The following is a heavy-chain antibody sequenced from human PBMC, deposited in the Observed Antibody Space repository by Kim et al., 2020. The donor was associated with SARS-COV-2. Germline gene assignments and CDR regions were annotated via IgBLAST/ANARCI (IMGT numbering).Heavy chain of an antibody. D-gene: IGHD3-22*01. Sequence: GGSLRLSCAASGFTFSSYAMSWVRQAPGKGLEWVSAISGSGGSTYYADSVKGRFTISRDNSKNTLYLQMNSLRAEDTAVYYCAKSYYYDSSGYRCLAGYFDYWGQGTLVTVSS. CDR2: ISGSGGST. CDR3: AKSYYYDSSGYRCLAGYFDY. CDR1: GFTFSSYA. V-gene: IGHV3-23*01. J-gene: IGHJ4*02.